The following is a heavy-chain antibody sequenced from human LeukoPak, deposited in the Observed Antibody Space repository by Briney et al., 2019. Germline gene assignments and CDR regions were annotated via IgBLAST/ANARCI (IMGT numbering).Heavy chain of an antibody. J-gene: IGHJ4*02. CDR3: ARERSSGWYLDY. CDR2: ISSSSSYI. V-gene: IGHV3-21*01. CDR1: GFTFSSYS. Sequence: PGGSLRLSCVASGFTFSSYSMNWVRQAPGKGLEWVSSISSSSSYIYYADSVKGRFTISRDNAKNSLYLQMNSLRAEDTAVYYCARERSSGWYLDYWGQGTLVTVSS. D-gene: IGHD6-19*01.